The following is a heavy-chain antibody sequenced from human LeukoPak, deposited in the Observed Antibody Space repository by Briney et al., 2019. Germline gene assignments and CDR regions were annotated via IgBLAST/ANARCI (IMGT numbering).Heavy chain of an antibody. Sequence: SETLSLTCAVSGYSISSGYYWGWIRQPPGKGLEWIGSIYHSGSTYYNPSLKSRVTISVDTSKNQFSLKLSSVTAADTAMYYCARIWFGELFGRYFDYWGQGTLVTVSS. CDR2: IYHSGST. D-gene: IGHD3-10*01. V-gene: IGHV4-38-2*01. J-gene: IGHJ4*02. CDR3: ARIWFGELFGRYFDY. CDR1: GYSISSGYY.